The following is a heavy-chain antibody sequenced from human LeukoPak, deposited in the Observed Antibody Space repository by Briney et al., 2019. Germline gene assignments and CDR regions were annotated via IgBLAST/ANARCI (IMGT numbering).Heavy chain of an antibody. CDR3: ARVDAAFDI. V-gene: IGHV4-38-2*02. Sequence: PSETLSLTCTVSGYSISSGYYWGWIRRPPGKGLEWIGSIYHSGSTYYNPSLKSRVTISVDTSKNQFSLKLSSVTAADTAVYYCARVDAAFDIWGQGTMVTVSS. J-gene: IGHJ3*02. CDR2: IYHSGST. CDR1: GYSISSGYY.